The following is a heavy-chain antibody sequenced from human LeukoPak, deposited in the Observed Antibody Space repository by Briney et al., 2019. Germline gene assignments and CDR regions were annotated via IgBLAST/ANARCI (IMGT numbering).Heavy chain of an antibody. J-gene: IGHJ4*02. CDR1: GYTFTSYG. V-gene: IGHV1-18*01. CDR2: ISAYNGNT. D-gene: IGHD3-22*01. Sequence: ASVKVSCKASGYTFTSYGIGWVRQAPGQGLEWMGWISAYNGNTNYAQKLQGRVTMTTDTSTSTAYMELRSLRSDDTAVYYCARSHYYDSSATQYYFDYWGQGTLVTVSS. CDR3: ARSHYYDSSATQYYFDY.